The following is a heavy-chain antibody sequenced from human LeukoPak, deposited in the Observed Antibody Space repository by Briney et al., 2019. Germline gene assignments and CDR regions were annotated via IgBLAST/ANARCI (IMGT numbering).Heavy chain of an antibody. CDR3: ARDRSSSWTYYYYYMDV. Sequence: GGSLRLSCAALGFTFSSYAMHWVRQAPGKGLEYVSVISSNGGSTYYANSVKGRFTISRDNSKNTLYLQVGSLRAEDMAVYYCARDRSSSWTYYYYYMDVWGKGTTVTVSS. J-gene: IGHJ6*03. CDR2: ISSNGGST. D-gene: IGHD6-13*01. V-gene: IGHV3-64*01. CDR1: GFTFSSYA.